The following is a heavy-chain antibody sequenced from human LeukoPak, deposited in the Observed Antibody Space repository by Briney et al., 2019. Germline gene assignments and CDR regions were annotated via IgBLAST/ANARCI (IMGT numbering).Heavy chain of an antibody. CDR1: GFTLSFYS. Sequence: PGGSLRLSCAASGFTLSFYSMNWVRQAPGKGLEWVSSISSASSYIYYADSVKGRFIIPRDNSKNALFLQMNSLRAEDTAVYYCAGPGISDYGLDVWGQGTTVTVSS. J-gene: IGHJ6*02. CDR3: AGPGISDYGLDV. V-gene: IGHV3-21*01. D-gene: IGHD3-3*02. CDR2: ISSASSYI.